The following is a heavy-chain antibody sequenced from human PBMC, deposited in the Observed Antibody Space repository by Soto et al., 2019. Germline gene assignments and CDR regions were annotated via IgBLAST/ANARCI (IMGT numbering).Heavy chain of an antibody. CDR2: ISAYSGNT. Sequence: QVQLVQSGAEVKKPGASVKVSCKASGYTFTTYGITWVRQAPGQGLEWMGWISAYSGNTNYAQKLQGRLTVTTDTSTNTAYMDLGSLRSDDTPVYYCARVVKAGDYGDYGRYYFDYWGHGTLVTVSS. J-gene: IGHJ4*01. CDR1: GYTFTTYG. D-gene: IGHD4-17*01. V-gene: IGHV1-18*04. CDR3: ARVVKAGDYGDYGRYYFDY.